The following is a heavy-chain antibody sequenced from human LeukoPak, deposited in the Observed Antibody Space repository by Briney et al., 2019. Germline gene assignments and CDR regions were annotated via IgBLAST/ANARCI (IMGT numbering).Heavy chain of an antibody. D-gene: IGHD6-13*01. CDR3: ARGNPGIAAAGTTEYFQH. Sequence: GGSLRLSCAGSGFTFSTYSMNWVRQAPGKGLEWLSYISGSSNIIHYADSVKSRFTISRDNAKNSLYLQMNSLRAEDTAVYYCARGNPGIAAAGTTEYFQHWGQGTLVTVSS. V-gene: IGHV3-48*01. CDR2: ISGSSNII. J-gene: IGHJ1*01. CDR1: GFTFSTYS.